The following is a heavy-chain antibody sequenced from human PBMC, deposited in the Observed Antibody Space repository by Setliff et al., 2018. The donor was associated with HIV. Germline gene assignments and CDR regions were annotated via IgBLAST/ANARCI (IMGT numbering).Heavy chain of an antibody. Sequence: SVKVSCKASGGTFSSYAISWVRQAPGQGLEWMGGIIPIFGTANYAQKFQGRVTITADESTSTAYMELSSLRSEDTAVYYCARSDYYDSSGYSWFDPWVQGTLVTVSS. CDR3: ARSDYYDSSGYSWFDP. CDR2: IIPIFGTA. V-gene: IGHV1-69*13. CDR1: GGTFSSYA. J-gene: IGHJ5*02. D-gene: IGHD3-22*01.